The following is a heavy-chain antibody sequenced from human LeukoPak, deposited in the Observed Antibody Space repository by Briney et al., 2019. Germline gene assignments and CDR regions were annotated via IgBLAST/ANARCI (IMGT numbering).Heavy chain of an antibody. CDR1: GGSIRSEEW. Sequence: SETLSLTCAVSGGSIRSEEWRSWVRQAPGKGLEWIGEIYHSGNTNYNPSLNSRVTMSVDESRNQVSLKLSSVTAADTAVYYCVRDCSGERGSCPRGGHDVFDIWGQGTMVTVSS. D-gene: IGHD2-15*01. J-gene: IGHJ3*02. CDR3: VRDCSGERGSCPRGGHDVFDI. V-gene: IGHV4-4*02. CDR2: IYHSGNT.